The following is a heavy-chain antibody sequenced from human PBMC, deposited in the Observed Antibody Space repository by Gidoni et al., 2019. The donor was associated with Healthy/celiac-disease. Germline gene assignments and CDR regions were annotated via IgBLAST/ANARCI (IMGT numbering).Heavy chain of an antibody. CDR1: GATFSSYA. V-gene: IGHV1-69*17. CDR3: ARAKGGWWGSAY. Sequence: QVQLVQSGAEGKKPGSSVRASCKASGATFSSYAISWVRQAPGKGLEWMGGIIPIFGIANYAQKFQGRVTITADKSTSTAYMELSSLRSEDTAVYYCARAKGGWWGSAYWGQGTLVTVSS. CDR2: IIPIFGIA. D-gene: IGHD2-15*01. J-gene: IGHJ4*02.